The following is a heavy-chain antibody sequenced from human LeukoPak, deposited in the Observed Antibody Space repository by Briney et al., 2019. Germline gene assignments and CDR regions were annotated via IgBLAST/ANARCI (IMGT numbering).Heavy chain of an antibody. V-gene: IGHV3-23*01. CDR3: ARHPNYYDSSGYYKGFDC. CDR1: GFTFSSYA. D-gene: IGHD3-22*01. CDR2: ISGSGGST. J-gene: IGHJ4*02. Sequence: GGSLRLSCAASGFTFSSYAMSWVRQAPGKGLEWVSAISGSGGSTYYADSVKGRFTISRDNSKNTLYLQMNSLRAEDTAVYYCARHPNYYDSSGYYKGFDCWGQGTLVTVSS.